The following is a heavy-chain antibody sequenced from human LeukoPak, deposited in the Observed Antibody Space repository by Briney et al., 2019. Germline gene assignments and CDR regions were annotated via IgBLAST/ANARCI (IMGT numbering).Heavy chain of an antibody. CDR2: IKSKTDGGTT. J-gene: IGHJ4*02. D-gene: IGHD6-13*01. CDR3: TTDGWTAAGNFDY. V-gene: IGHV3-15*01. Sequence: GGSLRLSCAASGFTFSNAWMSWVRQAPGKGLAWVGRIKSKTDGGTTDYAAPVKGRFTISRGDSKNTLYLQMNTLKTEDTAVYYCTTDGWTAAGNFDYWGQGTLVTVSS. CDR1: GFTFSNAW.